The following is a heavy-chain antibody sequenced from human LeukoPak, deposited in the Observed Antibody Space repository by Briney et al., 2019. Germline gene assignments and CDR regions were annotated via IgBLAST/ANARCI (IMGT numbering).Heavy chain of an antibody. Sequence: GASVKVSCKASGYTFTSYGISWVRQAAGQGREWMGWISAYNGNTNYAQKLQGRVTMTTDTSTSTAYMELRSLRSDDTAVYYCASTTNMLSSSSNFDYWGQGTLVTVSS. CDR1: GYTFTSYG. J-gene: IGHJ4*02. D-gene: IGHD6-13*01. V-gene: IGHV1-18*01. CDR2: ISAYNGNT. CDR3: ASTTNMLSSSSNFDY.